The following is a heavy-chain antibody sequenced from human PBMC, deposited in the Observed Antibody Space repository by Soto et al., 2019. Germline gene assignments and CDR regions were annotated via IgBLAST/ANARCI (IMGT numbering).Heavy chain of an antibody. J-gene: IGHJ4*02. CDR3: ARQRTTVVTQAYFDH. CDR1: GESISSSSYY. CDR2: IYYSGRT. V-gene: IGHV4-39*01. D-gene: IGHD2-21*02. Sequence: SETLSLTCIVSGESISSSSYYWGWIRQPPGKGLEWIGSIYYSGRTYYNPSFKSRVTISIDTSKNQFSLKLSSVPATDTAVYYCARQRTTVVTQAYFDHWGQGALVTVSS.